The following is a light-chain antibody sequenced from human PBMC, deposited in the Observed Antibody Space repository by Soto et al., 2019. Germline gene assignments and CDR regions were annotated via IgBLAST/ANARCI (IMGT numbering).Light chain of an antibody. CDR2: GAS. Sequence: EIVMTQSPATLSVSPGERATPSCRASQSVSSNLAWYQQKPGQAPRLLIYGASTRATDVPARFSGSGSGTEFTLTISSLQSEDFAVYYCQQYNNWPETFGQGTKVEIK. CDR1: QSVSSN. V-gene: IGKV3-15*01. J-gene: IGKJ1*01. CDR3: QQYNNWPET.